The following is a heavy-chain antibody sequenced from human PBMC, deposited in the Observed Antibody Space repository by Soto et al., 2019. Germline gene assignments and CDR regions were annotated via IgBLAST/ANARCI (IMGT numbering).Heavy chain of an antibody. CDR1: GGSISSSSYY. J-gene: IGHJ6*03. V-gene: IGHV4-39*01. Sequence: SETLSLTCTVSGGSISSSSYYWGWIRQPPGKGLEWIGSIYYSGSTYYNPSLKSRVTISVDTSKNQFSLKLSSVTAADTAVYYCARLYCSGGSCYPRGPYYYYYYMDVWGKGTTVTVSS. CDR2: IYYSGST. CDR3: ARLYCSGGSCYPRGPYYYYYYMDV. D-gene: IGHD2-15*01.